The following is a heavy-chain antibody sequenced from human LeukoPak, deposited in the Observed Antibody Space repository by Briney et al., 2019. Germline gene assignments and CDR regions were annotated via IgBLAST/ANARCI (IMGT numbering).Heavy chain of an antibody. D-gene: IGHD5-18*01. CDR1: GGSINNYY. CDR3: ARALREYSYGPFDY. CDR2: IYHSGST. Sequence: PSETLSLTCTVSGGSINNYYWSWIRQPPEKGLEWIGYIYHSGSTNYNPSLKSRVTISVDTSKNQFSLKLISVTAADTAVYHCARALREYSYGPFDYWDQGTLVTVSS. J-gene: IGHJ4*02. V-gene: IGHV4-59*01.